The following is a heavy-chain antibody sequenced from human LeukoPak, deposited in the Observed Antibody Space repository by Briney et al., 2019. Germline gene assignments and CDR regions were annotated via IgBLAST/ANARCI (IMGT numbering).Heavy chain of an antibody. CDR3: ARGVMYSSGWRPVDY. CDR1: GVSISSSSYY. Sequence: SETLSLTCTVSGVSISSSSYYWSWIRQPPGKGLEWIGYIYYSGSTNYNPSLKSRVTISVDTSKNQFSLKLSSVTAADTAVYYCARGVMYSSGWRPVDYWGQGTLVTVSS. CDR2: IYYSGST. J-gene: IGHJ4*02. D-gene: IGHD6-19*01. V-gene: IGHV4-61*05.